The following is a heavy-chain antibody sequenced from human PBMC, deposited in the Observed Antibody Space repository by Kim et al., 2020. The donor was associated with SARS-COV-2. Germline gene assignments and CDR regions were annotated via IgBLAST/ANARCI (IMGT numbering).Heavy chain of an antibody. Sequence: DSVKGRFTISRDNAKNTLYLQMNSLRAEDTAVYYCARDLYYYGSGHSFDYWGQGTLVTVSS. CDR3: ARDLYYYGSGHSFDY. D-gene: IGHD3-10*01. V-gene: IGHV3-30*01. J-gene: IGHJ4*02.